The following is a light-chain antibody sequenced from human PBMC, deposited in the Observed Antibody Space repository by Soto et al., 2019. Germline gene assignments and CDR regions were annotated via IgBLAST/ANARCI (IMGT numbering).Light chain of an antibody. CDR1: QGISDY. Sequence: DIQVTQSPSSLSASVGDRVTIICRASQGISDYLAWYQQKPGKVPKLLIYAASTLQSGVPSRFSGSGSGTDFTLTISSLQPEDVATYYCQKYNSAPRTFGQGTKVEIK. V-gene: IGKV1-27*01. CDR3: QKYNSAPRT. J-gene: IGKJ1*01. CDR2: AAS.